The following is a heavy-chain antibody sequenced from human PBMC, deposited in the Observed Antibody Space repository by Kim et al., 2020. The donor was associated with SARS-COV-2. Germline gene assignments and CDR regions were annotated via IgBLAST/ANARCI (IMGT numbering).Heavy chain of an antibody. CDR1: GGSISSSSYY. J-gene: IGHJ4*02. Sequence: SETLSLTCTVSGGSISSSSYYWGWIRQPPGKGLEWIGSIYYSGSTYYNPSLKSRVTISVDTSKNQFSLKLSSVTAADTAVYYCARGNLAGGWGYWGQGTLVTVSS. V-gene: IGHV4-39*01. CDR2: IYYSGST. D-gene: IGHD3-10*01. CDR3: ARGNLAGGWGY.